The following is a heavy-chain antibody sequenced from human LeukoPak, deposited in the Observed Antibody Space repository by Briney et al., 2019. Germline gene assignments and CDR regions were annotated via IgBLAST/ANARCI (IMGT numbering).Heavy chain of an antibody. Sequence: GESLKISCKVSGYSFTSYCIGWVRQMPGKGLEWVGIIYPGDSRPTYSPSFQGQVTISVDKSINTAYLQWSSLQVSDTAMYYCGMSGDRVPLQDDVFDVWGQGTMVTVST. D-gene: IGHD1-26*01. CDR2: IYPGDSRP. CDR1: GYSFTSYC. J-gene: IGHJ3*01. CDR3: GMSGDRVPLQDDVFDV. V-gene: IGHV5-51*01.